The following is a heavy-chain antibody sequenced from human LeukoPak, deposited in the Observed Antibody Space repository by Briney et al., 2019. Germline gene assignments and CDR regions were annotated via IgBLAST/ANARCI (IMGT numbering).Heavy chain of an antibody. V-gene: IGHV3-7*03. CDR3: AKSKGTGTIMFDY. D-gene: IGHD1-1*01. CDR2: IKEDGSVK. CDR1: GFTFSSFW. Sequence: GSLRLSCAASGFTFSSFWMIWVRQAPGKGLEWVANIKEDGSVKNYVDSVKGRFTISRDNAKNSLFLQMNSLRAEDTAVYYCAKSKGTGTIMFDYWGQGTLVTVSS. J-gene: IGHJ4*02.